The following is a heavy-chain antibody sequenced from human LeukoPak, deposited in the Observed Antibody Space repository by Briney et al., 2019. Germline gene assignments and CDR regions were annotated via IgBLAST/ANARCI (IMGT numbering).Heavy chain of an antibody. Sequence: SETLSLTCTVSRGSISSSSYYWGWIRQPPGKGLEWIASIYYSGSTYYNPSLKSRVTISVDTSKNQFSLKLSSVTAADTAVYYCARIKPLLWFEGGNWFDPWGQGTPVTVSS. CDR3: ARIKPLLWFEGGNWFDP. CDR1: RGSISSSSYY. V-gene: IGHV4-39*07. D-gene: IGHD3-10*01. CDR2: IYYSGST. J-gene: IGHJ5*02.